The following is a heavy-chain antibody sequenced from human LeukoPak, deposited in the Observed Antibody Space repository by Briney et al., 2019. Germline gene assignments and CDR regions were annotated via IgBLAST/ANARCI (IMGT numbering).Heavy chain of an antibody. Sequence: PGGSLRLSCAASGFTFSSYGMHWVRQAPGKGLEYVSAISSNGGSTYYANSVKGRFTISRDNSKNTLYLQMGSLRAEDMAVYYCATTRRGFQDPTFDYWGQGTLVTVSS. CDR1: GFTFSSYG. CDR2: ISSNGGST. J-gene: IGHJ4*02. V-gene: IGHV3-64*01. CDR3: ATTRRGFQDPTFDY. D-gene: IGHD4-17*01.